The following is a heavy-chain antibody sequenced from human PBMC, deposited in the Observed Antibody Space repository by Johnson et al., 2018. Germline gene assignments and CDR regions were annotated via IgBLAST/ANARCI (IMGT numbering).Heavy chain of an antibody. CDR3: ARGQDSSGWSKAFDI. CDR1: GYTFTSYD. J-gene: IGHJ3*02. CDR2: MNPNSGNT. V-gene: IGHV1-8*01. Sequence: QVQLVESGAEVKKXGASXKVXCKASGYTFTSYDINWVRQATGQGLEWMGWMNPNSGNTGYAQKFQGRVTMTRNTSKSTAYMELSSLRSEATAGYYCARGQDSSGWSKAFDIWGQGTMVTVSS. D-gene: IGHD6-19*01.